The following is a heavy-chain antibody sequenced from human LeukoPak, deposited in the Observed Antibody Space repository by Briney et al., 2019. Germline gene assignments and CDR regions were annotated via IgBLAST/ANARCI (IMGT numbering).Heavy chain of an antibody. CDR1: GFTFSSYA. CDR2: ISGSGGST. J-gene: IGHJ4*02. V-gene: IGHV3-23*01. Sequence: GGSLRLSCAASGFTFSSYAMSWVRQAPGKGLEWVSAISGSGGSTYYADSVKGRFTISRDNSKNTLYLQMNSLRAEDTAVYYCAEQRLYDSSGYCDFDYWGQGTLVTVSS. D-gene: IGHD3-22*01. CDR3: AEQRLYDSSGYCDFDY.